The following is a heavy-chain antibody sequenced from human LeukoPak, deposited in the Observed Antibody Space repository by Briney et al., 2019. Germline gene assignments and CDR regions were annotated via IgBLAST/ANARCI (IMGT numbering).Heavy chain of an antibody. Sequence: SETLSLTCSVSGVYSSSYHWSCLRQPPGQGLVWIGYLYCSGSSNYHPSLKSRVTISVDTPKNLFPQQLSPVTAADAVVYYSGSTNYNPSLKSRGTISVDTSKNQFFLKLSSVTAADTAVYYCARGSGIAVRHDAFDIWGQGTMVTVSS. CDR3: GSTNYNPSLKSRGTISVDTSKNQFFLKLSSVTAADTAVYYCARGSGIAVRHDAFDI. D-gene: IGHD3-10*01. CDR1: GVYSSSYH. V-gene: IGHV4-59*12. CDR2: LYCSGSS. J-gene: IGHJ3*02.